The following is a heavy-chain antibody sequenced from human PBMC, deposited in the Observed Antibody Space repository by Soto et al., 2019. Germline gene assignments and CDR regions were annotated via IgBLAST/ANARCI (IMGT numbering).Heavy chain of an antibody. CDR2: IIPIFGTA. CDR1: GGTFSSYA. Sequence: QVQLVQSGAEVKKPGSSVKVSCKASGGTFSSYAISWVRQAPGQGLEWMGGIIPIFGTANYAQKFQGRVTITADKSTSTAYMELSSLRSEDTAVYYCARVPSPGYCSGGSCYTPFDSWGQGTLVTVSS. D-gene: IGHD2-15*01. V-gene: IGHV1-69*06. CDR3: ARVPSPGYCSGGSCYTPFDS. J-gene: IGHJ4*02.